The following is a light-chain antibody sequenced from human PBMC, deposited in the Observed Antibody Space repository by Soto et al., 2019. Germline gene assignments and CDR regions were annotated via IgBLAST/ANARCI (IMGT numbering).Light chain of an antibody. CDR1: QSISSIY. CDR3: QQYGTSPLLT. V-gene: IGKV3-20*01. Sequence: EIVLTQSPGTLSLSPGKRATLSCRASQSISSIYLAWYQQKPGQAPRLLIYGASNRATGIPDRFSGSGSGADFTLTISRLEPEDFAVYYCQQYGTSPLLTFGGGTKVEIK. CDR2: GAS. J-gene: IGKJ4*01.